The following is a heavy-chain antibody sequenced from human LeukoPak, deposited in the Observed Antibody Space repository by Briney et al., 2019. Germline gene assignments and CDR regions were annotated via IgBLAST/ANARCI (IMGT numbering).Heavy chain of an antibody. V-gene: IGHV1-3*01. CDR2: INAGNGNT. Sequence: ASVKVSCKASGYTFTSYAMHWVRQAPGQRLEWMGWINAGNGNTKYSQKFQGRVTITRDTSASTAYMELSSLRPEDTAVYYCASRLIAAAPFDYWGQGTLVTVSS. D-gene: IGHD6-13*01. J-gene: IGHJ4*02. CDR1: GYTFTSYA. CDR3: ASRLIAAAPFDY.